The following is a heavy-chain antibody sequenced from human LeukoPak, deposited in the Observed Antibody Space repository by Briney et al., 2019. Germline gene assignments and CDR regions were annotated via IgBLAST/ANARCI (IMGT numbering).Heavy chain of an antibody. D-gene: IGHD2-2*01. Sequence: PGGSLRLSCAASGFTFSSHSMNWVRQAPGKGLEWVSSISSSSSYIYYADSVKGRFTISRDNAKNSLHLQMNSLRAEDTAVYYCARASCSSTSCSPDAFDIWGQGTMVTVSS. CDR3: ARASCSSTSCSPDAFDI. CDR2: ISSSSSYI. J-gene: IGHJ3*02. CDR1: GFTFSSHS. V-gene: IGHV3-21*01.